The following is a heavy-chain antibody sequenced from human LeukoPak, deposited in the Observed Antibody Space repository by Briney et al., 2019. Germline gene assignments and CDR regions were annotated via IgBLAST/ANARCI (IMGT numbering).Heavy chain of an antibody. D-gene: IGHD2/OR15-2a*01. Sequence: GGSLRLSCAASGNYWMHWVRQAPGKGLVWVPHINSDGSWTSYADSVKGRFTISKDNAKNTVYLQMNNLRAEDTAVYYCVSFYEAYWGRGTLVTVSS. CDR3: VSFYEAY. CDR2: INSDGSWT. CDR1: GNYW. V-gene: IGHV3-74*01. J-gene: IGHJ4*02.